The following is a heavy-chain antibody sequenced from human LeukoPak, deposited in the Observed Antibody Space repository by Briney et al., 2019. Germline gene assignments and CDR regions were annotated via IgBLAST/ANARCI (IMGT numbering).Heavy chain of an antibody. CDR2: INHSGST. D-gene: IGHD1-7*01. V-gene: IGHV4-34*01. J-gene: IGHJ5*02. CDR3: ARRENWYYFLRRRAELHP. CDR1: GGSFSGYY. Sequence: SETLSLSCAVYGGSFSGYYWSWIRQPPGKGLEWVWEINHSGSTNYNPSLKSRVTISVDTSKNQYSLKLSSVTAADTAVYHCARRENWYYFLRRRAELHPWGQGTRVTVSS.